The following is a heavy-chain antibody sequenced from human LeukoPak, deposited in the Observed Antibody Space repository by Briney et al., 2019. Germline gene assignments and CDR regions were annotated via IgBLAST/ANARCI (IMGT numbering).Heavy chain of an antibody. Sequence: GGSLRLSCAASGFTFSSYWMSWVRQAPGKGLEWVSGINWNGGSTGYADSVKGRFTISRDNAKNSLYLQMSSLRAEDTALYYCARDYSSGYNGYFDYWGQGTLATVSS. CDR2: INWNGGST. J-gene: IGHJ4*02. D-gene: IGHD5-12*01. CDR1: GFTFSSYW. V-gene: IGHV3-20*04. CDR3: ARDYSSGYNGYFDY.